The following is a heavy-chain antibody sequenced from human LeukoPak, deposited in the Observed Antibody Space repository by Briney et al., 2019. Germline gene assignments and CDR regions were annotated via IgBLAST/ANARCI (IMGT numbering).Heavy chain of an antibody. CDR2: ISGSGGST. D-gene: IGHD3-22*01. CDR3: AKDRGNYYDSSGYSF. CDR1: GFTFSSYA. Sequence: GGSLRLSCAASGFTFSSYAMSWVRQAPGKGLEWVSAISGSGGSTYYADSVKGRFTTSRDNSKNTLYLQMNSLRAEDTAVYYCAKDRGNYYDSSGYSFWGQGTLVTVSS. J-gene: IGHJ4*02. V-gene: IGHV3-23*01.